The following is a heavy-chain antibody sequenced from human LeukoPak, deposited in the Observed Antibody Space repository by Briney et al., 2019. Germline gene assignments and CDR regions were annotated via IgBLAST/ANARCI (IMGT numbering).Heavy chain of an antibody. CDR2: INPNSGGT. CDR3: ARDLHFWSGYVLDY. V-gene: IGHV1-2*02. Sequence: ASVKVSCRASGHTFIDYYLNWVRRAPGQGLEWVGWINPNSGGTNYAQKFQGRVTMTRDTSISTAYMELSRLRSDDTAVYYCARDLHFWSGYVLDYWGQGTLVTVSS. J-gene: IGHJ4*02. CDR1: GHTFIDYY. D-gene: IGHD3-3*02.